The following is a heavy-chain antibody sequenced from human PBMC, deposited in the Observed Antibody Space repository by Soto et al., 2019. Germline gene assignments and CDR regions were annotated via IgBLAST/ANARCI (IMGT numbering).Heavy chain of an antibody. CDR1: GGTFSSYA. CDR3: ARSRLQEMATTQRPPDY. CDR2: IIPIFGTA. Sequence: QVQLVQSGAEVKKPGASVKVSCKASGGTFSSYAISWVRQAPGQGLEWMGGIIPIFGTANYAQKFQGRVTITADKSTSTAYMELSSLRSEDTAVYYCARSRLQEMATTQRPPDYWGQGTLVTVSS. J-gene: IGHJ4*02. V-gene: IGHV1-69*06. D-gene: IGHD5-12*01.